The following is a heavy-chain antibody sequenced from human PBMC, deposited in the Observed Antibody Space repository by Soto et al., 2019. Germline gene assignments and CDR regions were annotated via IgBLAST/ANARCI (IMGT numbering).Heavy chain of an antibody. J-gene: IGHJ6*04. D-gene: IGHD6-6*01. CDR2: ISYDGSNK. CDR1: GFTFSSYA. Sequence: QVQLVESGGGVVQPGRSLRLSCAASGFTFSSYAMHWVRQAPGKGLEWVAVISYDGSNKYYADSVKGRFTISRDNSKNTLYLQMNSLRAEDTAVYYCGRDDSSSSWYYYYGMDVWGKGTTVTVSS. V-gene: IGHV3-30-3*01. CDR3: GRDDSSSSWYYYYGMDV.